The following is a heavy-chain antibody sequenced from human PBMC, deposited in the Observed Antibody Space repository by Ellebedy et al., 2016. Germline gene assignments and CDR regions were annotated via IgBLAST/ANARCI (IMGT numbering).Heavy chain of an antibody. V-gene: IGHV1-8*01. D-gene: IGHD2-21*01. CDR1: GYTFTSYD. J-gene: IGHJ4*02. Sequence: ASVKVSXXASGYTFTSYDINWVRQATGQGLEWMGWMNPNSGNTGYAQKFQGRVTMTRNTSISTAYMELSSLRSEDTAVYYCARAIIRMRAGLVYWGQGTLVTVSS. CDR2: MNPNSGNT. CDR3: ARAIIRMRAGLVY.